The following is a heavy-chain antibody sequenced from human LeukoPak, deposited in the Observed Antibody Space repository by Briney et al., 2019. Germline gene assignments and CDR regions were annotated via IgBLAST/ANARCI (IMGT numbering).Heavy chain of an antibody. D-gene: IGHD2-15*01. Sequence: SETLSLTCTVSGGSISSYYWSWLRQPAGKGLEWIGRIYTSGSTNYNPSLKSRVTMSVDTSKNQFSLKLSSVTAADTAVYYCAGEDCSGGSCYYYYYYGMDVWGQGTTVTVSS. V-gene: IGHV4-4*07. CDR2: IYTSGST. CDR1: GGSISSYY. CDR3: AGEDCSGGSCYYYYYYGMDV. J-gene: IGHJ6*02.